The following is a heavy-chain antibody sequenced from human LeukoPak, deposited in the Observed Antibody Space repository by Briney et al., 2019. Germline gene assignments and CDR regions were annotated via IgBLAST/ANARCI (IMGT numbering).Heavy chain of an antibody. CDR2: INWNSGSI. V-gene: IGHV3-9*01. CDR3: AKDVLSGTYYYFDQ. J-gene: IGHJ4*02. D-gene: IGHD1-26*01. Sequence: GGSLTLSCAASGFTFDDNAMHWVRQAQGKGLEWVSGINWNSGSIAYADSVMGRFTSSRDNSKNTLYLQMNRLRAEDTAVYYCAKDVLSGTYYYFDQWGQGTLVTVSS. CDR1: GFTFDDNA.